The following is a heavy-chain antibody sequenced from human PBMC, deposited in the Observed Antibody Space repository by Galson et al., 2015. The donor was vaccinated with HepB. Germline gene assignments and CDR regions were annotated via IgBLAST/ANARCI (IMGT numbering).Heavy chain of an antibody. CDR1: GFPFSSYA. D-gene: IGHD3-10*01. CDR2: VGGTGGGR. Sequence: SLRLSCAASGFPFSSYAVSWGRHGAGQGRDWVSAVGGTGGGRYYADSGGARFTIARDNSTTTLYPKMNSLRAEDTAVYYCAKRAGETYGPFDYRGQGTLVTVSS. J-gene: IGHJ4*02. V-gene: IGHV3-23*01. CDR3: AKRAGETYGPFDY.